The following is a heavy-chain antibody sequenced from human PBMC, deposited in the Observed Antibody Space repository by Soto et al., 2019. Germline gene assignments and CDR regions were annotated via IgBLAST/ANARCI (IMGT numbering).Heavy chain of an antibody. J-gene: IGHJ4*02. CDR2: ISGSGGST. D-gene: IGHD3-22*01. Sequence: EVQLLESGGGLVQPGGSLRLSCAASGFTFSSYAMSWVRQAPGKGLEWVSAISGSGGSTYYADSVKGRFTISRDNSKNTLYLQMNSLRAEYTAVYYCAKGGPYYYDSSGYYDYWGQGTLVTVSS. V-gene: IGHV3-23*01. CDR1: GFTFSSYA. CDR3: AKGGPYYYDSSGYYDY.